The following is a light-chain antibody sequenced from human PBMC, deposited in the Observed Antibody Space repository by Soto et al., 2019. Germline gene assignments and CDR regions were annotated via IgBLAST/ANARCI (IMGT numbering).Light chain of an antibody. Sequence: DIQIPQSPSTLSASVGDRVTITCRASQTIDSWLAWYQQRPGKPPNLLIYKASTLASGVPSRFSGSGSGTEFTLTINSLQPDDFATYYCQQYHIYSGTFGQGTKVDIK. CDR1: QTIDSW. V-gene: IGKV1-5*03. CDR3: QQYHIYSGT. CDR2: KAS. J-gene: IGKJ1*01.